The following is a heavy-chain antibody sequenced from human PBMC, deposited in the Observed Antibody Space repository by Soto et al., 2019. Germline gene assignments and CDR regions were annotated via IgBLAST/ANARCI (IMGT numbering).Heavy chain of an antibody. CDR1: GGSISIGGYY. CDR3: ARVSVVVAATIDY. CDR2: IDYSGST. J-gene: IGHJ4*02. V-gene: IGHV4-31*03. D-gene: IGHD2-15*01. Sequence: SDTLSLTCTVSGGSISIGGYYWSWILQHPGKGLEWIGYIDYSGSTYYNPSLKSRVTISVDTSKNQFSLKLSSVTAADTAVYYCARVSVVVAATIDYWGQGTLVTVSS.